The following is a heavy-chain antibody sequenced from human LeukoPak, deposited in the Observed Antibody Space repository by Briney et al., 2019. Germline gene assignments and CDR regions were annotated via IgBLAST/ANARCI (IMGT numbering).Heavy chain of an antibody. CDR1: GFTFSNAW. CDR3: TTDLGITMIRGVFVF. V-gene: IGHV3-15*01. D-gene: IGHD3-10*01. J-gene: IGHJ4*02. Sequence: GGSLRLSCAASGFTFSNAWMTWVRQAPGKGLEWVGRIKSRSDAGTTDYAAPVKGRFTISRDDSKNTLYQQMNSLKTEDTAVYYCTTDLGITMIRGVFVFWGQGTLVTVSS. CDR2: IKSRSDAGTT.